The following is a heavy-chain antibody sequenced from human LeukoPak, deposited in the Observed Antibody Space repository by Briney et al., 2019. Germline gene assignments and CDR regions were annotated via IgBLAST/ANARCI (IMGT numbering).Heavy chain of an antibody. Sequence: PGRSLRLSCAASGFTVSSNYMSWVSQAPGKGMEWDSVIYSGGSTYYADSVKGRFTISRDNSKNTLYLQMNSLRAEDTAVYYCASGSGSYRTPYYYMDVWGTGTTVTVSS. V-gene: IGHV3-53*01. CDR2: IYSGGST. CDR1: GFTVSSNY. D-gene: IGHD3-10*01. J-gene: IGHJ6*03. CDR3: ASGSGSYRTPYYYMDV.